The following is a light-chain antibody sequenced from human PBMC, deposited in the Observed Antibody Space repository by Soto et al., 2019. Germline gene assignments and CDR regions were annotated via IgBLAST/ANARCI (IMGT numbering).Light chain of an antibody. J-gene: IGLJ2*01. V-gene: IGLV2-8*01. CDR2: EVS. Sequence: VLTQPPSASGSPGQSVTISCTGTSSDVGGYNYVSWYQQHPGKAPKLMIYEVSKRPSGVPDRFSGSKSGNTASLTVSGLQAEDEADYYCSSYAGSNSVVFGGGTKLTVL. CDR3: SSYAGSNSVV. CDR1: SSDVGGYNY.